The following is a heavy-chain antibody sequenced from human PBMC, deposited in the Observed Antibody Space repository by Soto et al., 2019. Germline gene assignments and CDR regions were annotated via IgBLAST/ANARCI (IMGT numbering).Heavy chain of an antibody. CDR3: ARESDRTVVTSYFDY. Sequence: QVQLQESGPGLVKPSETLSLTCTVSGGSISSYYWSWIRQPPGKGLEWIGYIYYSGSTNYNPSLKSRVTISVDTSKHQFSLKLSSVTAAHTAVYYCARESDRTVVTSYFDYWGQGTLVTVSS. D-gene: IGHD2-21*02. V-gene: IGHV4-59*01. CDR2: IYYSGST. J-gene: IGHJ4*02. CDR1: GGSISSYY.